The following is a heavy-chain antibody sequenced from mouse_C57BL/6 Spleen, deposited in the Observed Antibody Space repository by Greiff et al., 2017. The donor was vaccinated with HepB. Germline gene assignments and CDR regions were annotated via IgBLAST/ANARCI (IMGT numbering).Heavy chain of an antibody. CDR1: GFTFSSYT. J-gene: IGHJ4*01. Sequence: EVQVVESGGGLVKPGGSLKLSCAASGFTFSSYTMSWVRQTPEKRLEWVATISGGGGNTYYPDSVKGRFTISRDNAKNTLYLQMSSLRSEDTALYYCARVPYYAMDYWGQGTSVTVSS. CDR2: ISGGGGNT. CDR3: ARVPYYAMDY. V-gene: IGHV5-9*01.